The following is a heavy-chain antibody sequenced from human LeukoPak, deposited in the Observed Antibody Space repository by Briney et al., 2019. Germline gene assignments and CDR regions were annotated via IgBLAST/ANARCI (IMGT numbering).Heavy chain of an antibody. V-gene: IGHV4-38-2*02. CDR3: ARDPRWLTPDCTSTSCYENYFDP. CDR1: GYSINNGYQ. CDR2: IYHNGGA. Sequence: SETLSLTCAVSGYSINNGYQWAWIRQSPGRGREWIGRIYHNGGAHYNPSLRSRVVISVDTSNNQFSLRLSSVTVADTAVYYCARDPRWLTPDCTSTSCYENYFDPWGRGTLVTVSS. J-gene: IGHJ5*02. D-gene: IGHD2-2*01.